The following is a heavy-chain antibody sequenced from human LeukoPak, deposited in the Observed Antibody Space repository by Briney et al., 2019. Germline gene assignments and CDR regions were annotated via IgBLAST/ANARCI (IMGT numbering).Heavy chain of an antibody. J-gene: IGHJ6*03. CDR2: ISSRSSTI. CDR3: ARGPYYYLDV. CDR1: GFTFSSYS. Sequence: GGSLRLSCAASGFTFSSYSMNWVRQAPGKGLEWLAYISSRSSTIFYADSVQGRFTISRDSARNSLYLQMSSLRAEDTAVYYCARGPYYYLDVWGKGTTVTVSS. V-gene: IGHV3-48*01.